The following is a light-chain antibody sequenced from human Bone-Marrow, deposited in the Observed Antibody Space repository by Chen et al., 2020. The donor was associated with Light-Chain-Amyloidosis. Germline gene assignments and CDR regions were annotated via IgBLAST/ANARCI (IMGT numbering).Light chain of an antibody. CDR2: KAS. V-gene: IGKV1-5*03. J-gene: IGKJ5*01. CDR1: QSLDNW. CDR3: QQYNTRSIT. Sequence: DIHMTQSPSTLSASVGDSVTITCRGSQSLDNWLAWYQQKPGKAPKLLIYKASTLVSGVPSRFSGRGSGTEFTLTISSLQPDDFATYYCQQYNTRSITFGQGTRLEIK.